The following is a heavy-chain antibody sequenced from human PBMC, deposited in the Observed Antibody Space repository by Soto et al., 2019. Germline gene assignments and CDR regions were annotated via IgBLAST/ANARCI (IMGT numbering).Heavy chain of an antibody. V-gene: IGHV3-11*06. CDR1: GFSIRDYY. CDR3: ARDSDYGDSETFDY. D-gene: IGHD4-17*01. J-gene: IGHJ4*02. Sequence: PGGSLRLSCAASGFSIRDYYMNWIRQAPGKGLEWLAYISQSYSYTNYADSVKDRFTISRDNAKNSLYLQMNSLSAEDTAVYYCARDSDYGDSETFDYWGQGTLVTVSS. CDR2: ISQSYSYT.